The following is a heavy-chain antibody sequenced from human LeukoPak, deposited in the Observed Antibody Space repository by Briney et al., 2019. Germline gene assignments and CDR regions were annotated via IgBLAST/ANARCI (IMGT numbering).Heavy chain of an antibody. Sequence: GGSLRLSCAASGFTFSSYGMHWVRQAPGKGLEWVSIISGSGATTYYADSVRGRFTISRDNSKNTLYLQMNSLRAEDTAVYYCARDLAKDYDILTGYPHFDYWGQGTLVTVSS. D-gene: IGHD3-9*01. J-gene: IGHJ4*02. CDR2: ISGSGATT. CDR3: ARDLAKDYDILTGYPHFDY. CDR1: GFTFSSYG. V-gene: IGHV3-23*01.